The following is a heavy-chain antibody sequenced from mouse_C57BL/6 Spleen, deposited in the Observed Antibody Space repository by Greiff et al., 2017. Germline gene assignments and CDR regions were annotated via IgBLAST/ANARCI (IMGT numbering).Heavy chain of an antibody. D-gene: IGHD1-1*01. V-gene: IGHV1-61*01. Sequence: QVQLQQPGAELVRPGSSVKLSCKASGYTFTSYWMDWVKQRPGQGLEWIGNIYPSDSETHYNQKFKDKATLTVDKSSSTAYMQLSSLTSEDSAVYYCARWDYYGSSSYYFDDGGQGTTLTVSS. CDR3: ARWDYYGSSSYYFDD. CDR2: IYPSDSET. J-gene: IGHJ2*01. CDR1: GYTFTSYW.